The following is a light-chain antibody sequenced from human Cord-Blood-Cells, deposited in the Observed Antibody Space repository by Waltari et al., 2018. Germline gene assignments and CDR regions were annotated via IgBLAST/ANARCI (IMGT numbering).Light chain of an antibody. V-gene: IGKV1-39*01. CDR1: QSISSY. CDR3: QQSYSTPHT. Sequence: DIQMTQSPYSLSASVGARVTITCRVSQSISSYLNWYQQKPGKAHKLLIYAASSLQSGVPSRFSGSGSGTDFTLTISSLQPEDFATYYCQQSYSTPHTFGQGTKLEIK. J-gene: IGKJ2*01. CDR2: AAS.